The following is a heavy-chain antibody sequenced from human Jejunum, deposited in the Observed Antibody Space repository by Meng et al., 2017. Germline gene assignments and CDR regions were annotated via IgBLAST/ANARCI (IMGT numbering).Heavy chain of an antibody. CDR3: ARDFEARYGV. V-gene: IGHV4-4*02. CDR2: IYHSGTT. J-gene: IGHJ1*01. CDR1: CDSISSSNY. D-gene: IGHD2-8*01. Sequence: QVCLKEAGPGTVKPFGTLSCRCAVSCDSISSSNYWSWARHSPGKGLEWSSEIYHSGTTNYNPSLKSRVTLSVDKAKNPFSLILSSVTDADAAVYFWARDFEARYGVWGQGTLVTVSS.